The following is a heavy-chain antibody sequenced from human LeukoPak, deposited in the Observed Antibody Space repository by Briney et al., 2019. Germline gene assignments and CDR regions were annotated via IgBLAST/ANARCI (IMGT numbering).Heavy chain of an antibody. CDR2: ISYDGSNK. CDR1: GFTFSSYA. Sequence: GRSLRLSCAASGFTFSSYAMHWVRQAPGKGLEWVAVISYDGSNKYYADSVKGRFTISRDNSKNTLYLQMNSLRAEDTAVYYCARGILDIVVVPAEFDYWGQGTLVTVSS. V-gene: IGHV3-30-3*01. J-gene: IGHJ4*02. D-gene: IGHD2-2*03. CDR3: ARGILDIVVVPAEFDY.